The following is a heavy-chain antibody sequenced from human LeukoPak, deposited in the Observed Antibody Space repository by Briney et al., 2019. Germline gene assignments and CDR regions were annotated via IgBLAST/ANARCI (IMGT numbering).Heavy chain of an antibody. CDR2: IIGSGAST. Sequence: PGVSLRLYCAAAGFTFSSYAMSRVRQAPGNGLKWVSAIIGSGASTYYADSVKGRFTIARDNSKNTLYLQMNSLRAEDTAVYYCAKDGAMVRGVHNWFDPWGQGTLVTVSS. CDR1: GFTFSSYA. D-gene: IGHD3-10*01. J-gene: IGHJ5*02. V-gene: IGHV3-23*01. CDR3: AKDGAMVRGVHNWFDP.